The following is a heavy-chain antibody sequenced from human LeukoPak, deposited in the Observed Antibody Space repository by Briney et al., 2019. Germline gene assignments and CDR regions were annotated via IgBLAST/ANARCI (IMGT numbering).Heavy chain of an antibody. D-gene: IGHD2-2*01. J-gene: IGHJ4*02. CDR3: ARWPNCSSTSCPLDY. Sequence: PSETLSLTCTVSGGSFSSCYWSWIRQPPGQGLEWIGYIYYSGSPNYNPSLKSRVTISVDTSKNQFSLKLSSVTAADTAVYYCARWPNCSSTSCPLDYWGQGTLVTVSS. V-gene: IGHV4-59*01. CDR2: IYYSGSP. CDR1: GGSFSSCY.